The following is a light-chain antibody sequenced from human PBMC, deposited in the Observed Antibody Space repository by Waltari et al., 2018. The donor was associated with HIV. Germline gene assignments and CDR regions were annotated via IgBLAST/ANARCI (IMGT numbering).Light chain of an antibody. CDR2: DSS. J-gene: IGKJ1*01. Sequence: EVVLTQSPGTVSVSPGERATRSCRTSQSIGNNLVWYQMKPGQAPRLVIYDSSTRATGIPVRFSGSGSGTEFTLTISSLQSEDFAVYFCQQYNNWPRTFGQGTKVEI. CDR3: QQYNNWPRT. CDR1: QSIGNN. V-gene: IGKV3-15*01.